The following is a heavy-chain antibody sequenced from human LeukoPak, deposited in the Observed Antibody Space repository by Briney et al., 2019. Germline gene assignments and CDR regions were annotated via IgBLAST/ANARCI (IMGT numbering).Heavy chain of an antibody. CDR1: GLTFSSYW. D-gene: IGHD3-3*01. V-gene: IGHV3-7*01. CDR2: IKQDGSEK. Sequence: GGSLRLSCAASGLTFSSYWMSWVRQAPGKGLEWVANIKQDGSEKYYADSVKGRFTISRDNSKNTLYLQMNSLRAEDTAVYYCARGDTIFGEQYAFDIWGQGTMVTVSS. J-gene: IGHJ3*02. CDR3: ARGDTIFGEQYAFDI.